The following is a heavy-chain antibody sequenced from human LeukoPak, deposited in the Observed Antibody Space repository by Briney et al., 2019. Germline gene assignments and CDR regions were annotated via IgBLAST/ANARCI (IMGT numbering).Heavy chain of an antibody. V-gene: IGHV3-69-1*01. CDR2: MTSSSTI. Sequence: GGSLRLSCAASGFTFSSYPMNWVRQAPGKGPEWVATMTSSSTIYYADSVKGRFTISGDNAKNLLFLQMNSLRDEDTAVYSCARAQTMLWEFDAFDIWGRGTKVTVSS. D-gene: IGHD3-10*01. CDR1: GFTFSSYP. J-gene: IGHJ3*02. CDR3: ARAQTMLWEFDAFDI.